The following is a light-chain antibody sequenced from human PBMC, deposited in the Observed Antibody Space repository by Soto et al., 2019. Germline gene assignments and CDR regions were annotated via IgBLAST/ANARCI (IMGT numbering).Light chain of an antibody. CDR3: SSYTSSSTLV. CDR2: DVN. CDR1: SSDVGGYNY. V-gene: IGLV2-14*03. Sequence: QSVLTQPASVSGSPGQSITISCTGTSSDVGGYNYVSWYQQHPGKAPKLMIYDVNNRPSGVSSRFSGSKSGNTASLTISGLQAEDEADYYCSSYTSSSTLVFGGGTKVTVL. J-gene: IGLJ2*01.